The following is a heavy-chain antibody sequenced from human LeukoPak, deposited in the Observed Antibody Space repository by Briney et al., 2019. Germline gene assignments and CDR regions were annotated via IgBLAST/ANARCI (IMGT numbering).Heavy chain of an antibody. CDR3: AKQIVVITQAWFDP. V-gene: IGHV3-30-3*02. CDR2: ISYDGKKT. Sequence: GGSLRLSCAASGLIFSSYAMHWVRQAPGKGLEWVAVISYDGKKTYYADSVKGRFTISRDNSKNTLYLQMNSLRAEDTAVYYCAKQIVVITQAWFDPWGQGTLVTVSS. CDR1: GLIFSSYA. J-gene: IGHJ5*02. D-gene: IGHD3-22*01.